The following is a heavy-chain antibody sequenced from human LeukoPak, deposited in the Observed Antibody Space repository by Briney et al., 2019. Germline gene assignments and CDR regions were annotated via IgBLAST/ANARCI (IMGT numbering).Heavy chain of an antibody. CDR3: AKDAQGLVRGGIYFDF. J-gene: IGHJ4*02. V-gene: IGHV3-23*01. Sequence: PGGSLRLSCAASGFTFKTYAMKWVRQVPGKGPEWVSSMSGSGSSTDYADSVKGRFTISRDNSKNTLYLQMNSLRAEDTALYYCAKDAQGLVRGGIYFDFWGQGSLVTVSS. CDR1: GFTFKTYA. D-gene: IGHD6-19*01. CDR2: MSGSGSST.